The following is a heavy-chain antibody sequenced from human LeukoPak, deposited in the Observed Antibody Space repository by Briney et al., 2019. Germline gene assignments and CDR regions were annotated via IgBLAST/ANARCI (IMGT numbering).Heavy chain of an antibody. CDR3: AKGTDYYDSSGYSYFDS. CDR1: GFTFSSYA. Sequence: GGSLRLSCAASGFTFSSYAMSWVRQAPGKGLEWVSGISGSGGTTFYADSVKGRFTISRDNSKNTLYLQMNSLRAEDTAVYYCAKGTDYYDSSGYSYFDSWGQGTLVTVSS. D-gene: IGHD3-22*01. V-gene: IGHV3-23*01. CDR2: ISGSGGTT. J-gene: IGHJ4*02.